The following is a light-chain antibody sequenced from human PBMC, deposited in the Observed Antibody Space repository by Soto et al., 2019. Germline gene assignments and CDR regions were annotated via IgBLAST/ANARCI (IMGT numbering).Light chain of an antibody. CDR3: MQGTRWPWT. Sequence: DAVLTQSPLSLHVTLGQPAAISCRSSQSLVCSDGKAYLLWFQRRPGQSPGCLLYQVSRWDAGVPHRFSGIGSGNHFTLLNSRVEAEDVGVYYCMQGTRWPWTFGQGPNVDI. V-gene: IGKV2D-30*01. J-gene: IGKJ1*01. CDR2: QVS. CDR1: QSLVCSDGKAY.